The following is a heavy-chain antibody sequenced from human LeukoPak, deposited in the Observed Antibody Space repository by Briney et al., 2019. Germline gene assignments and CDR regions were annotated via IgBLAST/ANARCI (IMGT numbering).Heavy chain of an antibody. CDR3: TRDRPFHY. V-gene: IGHV3-49*04. J-gene: IGHJ4*02. CDR1: GVTIGNYT. CDR2: IRSKAYGGTT. Sequence: KPGRSLRLSCTASGVTIGNYTMSWVRHPPRHGQEWVGFIRSKAYGGTTEYAASVKVRFTISRDDSKSIAYLQMNSLKTEDTAVYYCTRDRPFHYWGQGTLVTVSS.